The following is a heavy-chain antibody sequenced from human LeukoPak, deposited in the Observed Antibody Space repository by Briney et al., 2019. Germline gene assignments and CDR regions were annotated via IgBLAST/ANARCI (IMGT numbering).Heavy chain of an antibody. J-gene: IGHJ2*01. V-gene: IGHV4-59*01. CDR2: IYYSGST. CDR3: ARDKGLAAAGHWYFDL. Sequence: PSETLSLTCTVSGGSISSYYWSWIRQPPGKGLEWIGYIYYSGSTNYNPSLKSRVTISVDTSKNQFSLKLSSVTAADTAVYYCARDKGLAAAGHWYFDLWGRGTLVTVSS. CDR1: GGSISSYY. D-gene: IGHD6-13*01.